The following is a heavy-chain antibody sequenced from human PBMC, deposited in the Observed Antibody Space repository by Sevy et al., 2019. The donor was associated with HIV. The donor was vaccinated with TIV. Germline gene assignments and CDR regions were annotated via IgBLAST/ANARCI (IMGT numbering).Heavy chain of an antibody. D-gene: IGHD3-22*01. CDR2: ISNDGSKT. CDR3: ARCSGYSCFYYGMDV. CDR1: GFTISRYG. V-gene: IGHV3-30*04. Sequence: GGSLRLSCEASGFTISRYGLHWVRQAPGKGLEWMSGISNDGSKTDYADAVRGRFIISRDNSKNILHLQMSNLSPEDTAVYHCARCSGYSCFYYGMDVWGQGTTVTVS. J-gene: IGHJ6*02.